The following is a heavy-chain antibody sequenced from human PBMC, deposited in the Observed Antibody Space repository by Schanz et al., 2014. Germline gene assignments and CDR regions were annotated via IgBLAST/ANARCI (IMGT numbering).Heavy chain of an antibody. D-gene: IGHD2-2*01. CDR1: TFTFSSDW. Sequence: EVQLLESGGGLVQPGGSLRLSCAASTFTFSSDWMSWVRQAPGKGLEWVSAISGSGGSTYYADSVKGRFTISRDNSKNTLYLQMNSLRAEDTAVYYCARAGYDADNWFDPWGQGTLVTVSS. CDR2: ISGSGGST. V-gene: IGHV3-23*01. CDR3: ARAGYDADNWFDP. J-gene: IGHJ5*02.